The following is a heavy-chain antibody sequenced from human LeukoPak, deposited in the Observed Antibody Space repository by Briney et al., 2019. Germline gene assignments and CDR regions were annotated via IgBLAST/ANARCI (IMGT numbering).Heavy chain of an antibody. V-gene: IGHV4-4*07. CDR1: GGSISSYS. D-gene: IGHD4-23*01. Sequence: PSETLSLTCSVSGGSISSYSWNWIRQPAGKGLEWIGRFYTSGTTNYNPSLKSRVTMSIDTSKNQVSLKMRSVTAADTAVYCCAGTVVTLDWYFDLWGRGTPVSVSS. CDR3: AGTVVTLDWYFDL. J-gene: IGHJ2*01. CDR2: FYTSGTT.